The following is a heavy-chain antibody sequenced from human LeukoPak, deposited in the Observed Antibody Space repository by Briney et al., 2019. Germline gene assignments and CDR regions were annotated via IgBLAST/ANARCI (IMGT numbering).Heavy chain of an antibody. D-gene: IGHD3-22*01. CDR1: GGTFSSYA. CDR3: ARSPPYYYDSSGYWGWFDP. Sequence: GASVKVSCKASGGTFSSYAISWVRQAPGQGLEWMGWISAYNGNTNYAQKLQGRVTMTTDTSTSTAYMELRSLRSDDTAVYYCARSPPYYYDSSGYWGWFDPWGQGTLVTVSS. CDR2: ISAYNGNT. V-gene: IGHV1-18*01. J-gene: IGHJ5*02.